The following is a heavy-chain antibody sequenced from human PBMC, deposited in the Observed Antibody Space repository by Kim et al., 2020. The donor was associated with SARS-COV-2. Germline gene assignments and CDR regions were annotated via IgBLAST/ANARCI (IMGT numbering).Heavy chain of an antibody. CDR1: GFTFNNYA. Sequence: GGSLRLSCAASGFTFNNYAMSWVRQAPGKGLEWVAAIGGYGATTYFADSVKGRFTISRDTSDNTLYLQMSSLRAEDTAVYYCAPCLAWTTVPPRYFDTWGRGALVTVSS. D-gene: IGHD4-17*01. CDR3: APCLAWTTVPPRYFDT. CDR2: IGGYGATT. V-gene: IGHV3-23*01. J-gene: IGHJ2*01.